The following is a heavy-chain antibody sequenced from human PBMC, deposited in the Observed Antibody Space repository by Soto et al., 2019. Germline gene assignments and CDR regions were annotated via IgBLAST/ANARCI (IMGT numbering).Heavy chain of an antibody. CDR3: VSWVSAHFDY. J-gene: IGHJ4*01. CDR2: ISSNGANT. D-gene: IGHD2-8*01. Sequence: GGSLRLSCAASGFTFDSPYSHGMSWVRQSPGKGPEWVSTISSNGANTHYAESVKGRFTISKDASRNTVHLHMNSLRDEDTATYFCVSWVSAHFDYWGHGTPVTVSS. V-gene: IGHV3-23*01. CDR1: GFTFDSPYSHG.